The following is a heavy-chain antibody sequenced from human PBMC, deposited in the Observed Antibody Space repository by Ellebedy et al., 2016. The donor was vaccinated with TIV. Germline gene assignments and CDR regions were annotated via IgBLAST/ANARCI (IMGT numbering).Heavy chain of an antibody. D-gene: IGHD5-18*01. CDR3: TTETTPFDSYGYVALFDY. CDR2: IKSKTDGGTT. CDR1: GFTFSNAW. Sequence: PGGSLRLSCAASGFTFSNAWMNWVRQAPGKGLEWVGRIKSKTDGGTTDYAAPVKGRFTISRDDSKNTLYLQMNSLKTEDTAVYYCTTETTPFDSYGYVALFDYWGQGTLVTVSS. J-gene: IGHJ4*02. V-gene: IGHV3-15*07.